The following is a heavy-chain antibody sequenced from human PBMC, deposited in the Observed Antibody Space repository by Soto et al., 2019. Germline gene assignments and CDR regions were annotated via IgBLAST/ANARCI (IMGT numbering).Heavy chain of an antibody. J-gene: IGHJ4*02. CDR1: GFTFSSYA. V-gene: IGHV3-23*01. D-gene: IGHD2-15*01. CDR2: ISGGGGRT. CDR3: AKDRRPEVVVAAWDLFDY. Sequence: GGSLRLSCAASGFTFSSYAMSWVRQAPGKGLEWVSAISGGGGRTYYADSVKGRFTISRDNSKNTIYLQMNSLRAEDTAVYYCAKDRRPEVVVAAWDLFDYWGQGTLVTVSS.